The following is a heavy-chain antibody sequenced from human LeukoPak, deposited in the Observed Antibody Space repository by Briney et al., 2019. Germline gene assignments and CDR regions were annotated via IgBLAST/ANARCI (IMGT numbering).Heavy chain of an antibody. CDR2: IIPIFGTA. V-gene: IGHV1-69*13. CDR1: GNSFTSDY. Sequence: SVKVSCKASGNSFTSDYMHWVRQAPGQGLEWMGGIIPIFGTANYAQKFQGRVTITADESTSTAYMELSSLRSEDTAVYYCASNYYGSGSYYRGNWFDPWGQGTLVTVSS. CDR3: ASNYYGSGSYYRGNWFDP. D-gene: IGHD3-10*01. J-gene: IGHJ5*02.